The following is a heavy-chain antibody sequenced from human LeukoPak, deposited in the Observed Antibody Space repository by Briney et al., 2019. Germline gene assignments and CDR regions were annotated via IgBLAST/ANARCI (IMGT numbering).Heavy chain of an antibody. Sequence: GASVKVSCKASGYTFTSYDINWVRQATGQGLEWMGWMNPNSGNTGYAQKFQGRVTITRNTSISTAYMELSSLRSEDTAVYYCARAVDCSGGSCYPLDYWGQGTLVTVSS. CDR3: ARAVDCSGGSCYPLDY. D-gene: IGHD2-15*01. CDR1: GYTFTSYD. CDR2: MNPNSGNT. J-gene: IGHJ4*02. V-gene: IGHV1-8*03.